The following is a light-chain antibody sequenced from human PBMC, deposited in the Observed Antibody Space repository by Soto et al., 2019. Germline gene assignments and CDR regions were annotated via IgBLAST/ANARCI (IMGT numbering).Light chain of an antibody. Sequence: QSALTQPPSASGSPGQSVTISCTGTSSDVGGYNYVSWYQQHPGKAPKLMIYEVSKRPSGVPDRFSGSKSGNTASLTVSGLQVEDEADYYCSSYAGSNNFVVFGGGTQLTVL. V-gene: IGLV2-8*01. CDR2: EVS. CDR3: SSYAGSNNFVV. J-gene: IGLJ2*01. CDR1: SSDVGGYNY.